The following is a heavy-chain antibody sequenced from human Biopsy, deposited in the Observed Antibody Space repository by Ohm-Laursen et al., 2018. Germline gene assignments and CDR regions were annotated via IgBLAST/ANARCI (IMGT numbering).Heavy chain of an antibody. D-gene: IGHD3-22*01. J-gene: IGHJ2*01. CDR1: GDSISSYY. CDR2: VSYTGST. V-gene: IGHV4-59*01. Sequence: TLSLTCTVSGDSISSYYWSWIRQPPGKGLEWIGYVSYTGSTDYNPSLQSRVTISVDTSKNHFSLRLRSVTPADTATYYCARDRGFYSDRTVPGYFDLWGRGTLVTVSS. CDR3: ARDRGFYSDRTVPGYFDL.